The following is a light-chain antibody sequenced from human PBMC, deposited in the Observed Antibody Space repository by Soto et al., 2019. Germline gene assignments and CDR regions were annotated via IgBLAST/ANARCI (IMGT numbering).Light chain of an antibody. V-gene: IGLV1-47*02. Sequence: QSVLTQPPSASGTPGQRVTISCSGSNSNVETNYVYWYQQVAGTAPKLLIYSNDQRPSGVPNRFSASKSGTSASLDISGLRSEDEAYYYCTANNDSLGVPLFGGGTKLTVL. CDR1: NSNVETNY. CDR3: TANNDSLGVPL. J-gene: IGLJ2*01. CDR2: SND.